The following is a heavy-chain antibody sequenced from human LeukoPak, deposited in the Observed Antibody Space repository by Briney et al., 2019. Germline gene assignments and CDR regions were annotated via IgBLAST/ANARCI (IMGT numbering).Heavy chain of an antibody. CDR2: ISSSSSYI. D-gene: IGHD5-12*01. CDR1: GFTFSSYS. J-gene: IGHJ6*03. CDR3: ARDMGPVATITYYYYMDV. Sequence: GGSLRLSCAASGFTFSSYSMNWVRQAPGKGLEWVSSISSSSSYIYYADSVKGRFTISRDNAKNSLYLQMNSLRAEDTAVYYCARDMGPVATITYYYYMDVWGKGTTVTVSS. V-gene: IGHV3-21*01.